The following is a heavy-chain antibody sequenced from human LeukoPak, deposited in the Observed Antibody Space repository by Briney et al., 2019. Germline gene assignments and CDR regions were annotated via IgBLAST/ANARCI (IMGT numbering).Heavy chain of an antibody. V-gene: IGHV3-23*01. Sequence: GGSLRLSCAASGFTFSSYAMSWVRQAPGKGLEWVSAISGSGGSTYYAGSVKGRFTISRDNSKTTLYLQINSLRAEDTAVYYCAKDDSAAGEGWFDPWGQGTLVTVSS. CDR2: ISGSGGST. D-gene: IGHD6-13*01. CDR3: AKDDSAAGEGWFDP. CDR1: GFTFSSYA. J-gene: IGHJ5*02.